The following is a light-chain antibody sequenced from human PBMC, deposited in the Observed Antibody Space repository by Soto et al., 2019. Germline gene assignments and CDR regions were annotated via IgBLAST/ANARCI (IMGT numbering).Light chain of an antibody. V-gene: IGKV3-15*01. Sequence: EIVMTQSPATLSVSPGERATLSCRASQSVSSNLAWYQQNPGQAPRLLIYGASTRATGIPARFSGSGSGTEVTLTLSSLQSEDFALYYCQQYNHWSPITFGQGTKLQIK. CDR2: GAS. J-gene: IGKJ2*01. CDR3: QQYNHWSPIT. CDR1: QSVSSN.